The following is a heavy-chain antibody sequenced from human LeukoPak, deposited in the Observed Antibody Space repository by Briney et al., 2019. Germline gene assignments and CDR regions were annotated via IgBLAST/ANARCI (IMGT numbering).Heavy chain of an antibody. Sequence: GGSLRLSCAASGFTFSNYAMQWVRQAPGKGLKWVAVISYDGSNKYYADSVKGRFTISRDNSKNTLYLQMNSLRTEDTAVYYCARDSGLSNAFDIWGQGTMVTVSS. J-gene: IGHJ3*02. V-gene: IGHV3-30-3*01. D-gene: IGHD3-3*02. CDR3: ARDSGLSNAFDI. CDR1: GFTFSNYA. CDR2: ISYDGSNK.